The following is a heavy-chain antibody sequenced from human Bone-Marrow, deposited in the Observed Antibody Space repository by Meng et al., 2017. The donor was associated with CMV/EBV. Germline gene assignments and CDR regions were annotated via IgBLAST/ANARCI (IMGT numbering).Heavy chain of an antibody. J-gene: IGHJ4*02. V-gene: IGHV3-23*03. CDR2: IYSGGSNT. CDR3: AKALCGSVVGHLFDY. CDR1: GFTFATYA. Sequence: GESLKISCAASGFTFATYAMSWVRQAPGKGLEWVTTIYSGGSNTDPADAVKGRVTIARDNSRNTLQLKSNSLRAEDTALYYCAKALCGSVVGHLFDYWGQGTLVTVSS. D-gene: IGHD2-2*01.